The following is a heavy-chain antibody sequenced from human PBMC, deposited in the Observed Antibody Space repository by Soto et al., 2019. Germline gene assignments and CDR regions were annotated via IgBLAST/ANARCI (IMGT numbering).Heavy chain of an antibody. J-gene: IGHJ5*02. CDR3: TKGDSSGYFDPSTGYSTPDH. Sequence: EVQVFESGGGLVEPGEFLRLFCAASGFIFKDFAMSWVRQAPGKGLEWVSTITTSDDIAYSADSVRGRFTISRDNSANTVFLQMSSLRGDDTATYYCTKGDSSGYFDPSTGYSTPDHWGQGTLVTVSS. CDR2: ITTSDDIA. CDR1: GFIFKDFA. V-gene: IGHV3-23*01. D-gene: IGHD3-9*01.